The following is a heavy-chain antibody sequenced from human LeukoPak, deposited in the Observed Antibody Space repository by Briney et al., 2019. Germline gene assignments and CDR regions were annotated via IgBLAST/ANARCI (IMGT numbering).Heavy chain of an antibody. V-gene: IGHV1-24*01. J-gene: IGHJ4*02. Sequence: ASVKVSCKVSGYTLTELSMHWVRQAPGKGLEWMGGFDPEDGETIYAQKFQGRVTMTEDTSTDTAYMELSSLRSEDTAVYYCATMPKSYYYDSSGYYGGWGQGTLVTVSS. CDR1: GYTLTELS. D-gene: IGHD3-22*01. CDR2: FDPEDGET. CDR3: ATMPKSYYYDSSGYYGG.